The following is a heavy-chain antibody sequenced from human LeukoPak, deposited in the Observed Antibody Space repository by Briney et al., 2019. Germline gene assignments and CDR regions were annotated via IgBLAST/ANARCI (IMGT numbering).Heavy chain of an antibody. CDR3: ARDTTRKYFDP. D-gene: IGHD1-1*01. V-gene: IGHV1-2*02. Sequence: GVSERVSCKASAYSFTDYYLHWVRQAPGQGPEWMGWIYPKNGGTQDAKTFEGRVTMTRDTSITTAYMELSRLRSDDTAVYYCARDTTRKYFDPWGQGTLVTVSS. CDR1: AYSFTDYY. CDR2: IYPKNGGT. J-gene: IGHJ5*02.